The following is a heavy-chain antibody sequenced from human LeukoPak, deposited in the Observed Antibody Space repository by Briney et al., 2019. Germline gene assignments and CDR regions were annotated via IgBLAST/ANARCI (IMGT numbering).Heavy chain of an antibody. CDR1: GGSFSGYY. CDR3: AREGITGTTDAFDI. J-gene: IGHJ3*02. Sequence: SETLSLTCAVYGGSFSGYYWSWIRQPPGKGLEWIGYIYYSGSTNYNPSLKSRVTISVDTSKNQFSLKLSSVTAADTAVYYCAREGITGTTDAFDIWGQGTMVTVSS. V-gene: IGHV4-59*01. D-gene: IGHD1-20*01. CDR2: IYYSGST.